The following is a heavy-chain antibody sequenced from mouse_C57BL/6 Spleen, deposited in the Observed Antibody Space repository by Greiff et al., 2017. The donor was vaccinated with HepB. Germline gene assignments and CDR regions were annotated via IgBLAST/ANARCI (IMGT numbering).Heavy chain of an antibody. CDR3: ARTLTTVVANFDY. Sequence: EVKLVESGGGLVKPGGSLKLSCAASGFTFSDYGMHWVRQAPEKGLEWVAYISSGSSTIYYADTVKGRFTISRDNAKNTLFLQMTSLRSEDTAMYYCARTLTTVVANFDYWGQGTTLTVSS. V-gene: IGHV5-17*01. D-gene: IGHD1-1*01. CDR2: ISSGSSTI. CDR1: GFTFSDYG. J-gene: IGHJ2*01.